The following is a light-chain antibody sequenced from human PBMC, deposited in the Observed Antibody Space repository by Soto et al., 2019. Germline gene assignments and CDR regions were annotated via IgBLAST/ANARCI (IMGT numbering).Light chain of an antibody. Sequence: DIQLTQSPTPLSASVGDRVTITCRASQSISSFLIWYQQKPGRAPKLLIYAASSLQGGVPSRFSGSGSGTDFTLTISSLQPEDFATYYCQQTFNTPQTFGPGTKVDI. J-gene: IGKJ3*01. V-gene: IGKV1-39*01. CDR3: QQTFNTPQT. CDR2: AAS. CDR1: QSISSF.